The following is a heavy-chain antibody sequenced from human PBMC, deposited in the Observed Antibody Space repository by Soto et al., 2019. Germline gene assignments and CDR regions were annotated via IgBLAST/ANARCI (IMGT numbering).Heavy chain of an antibody. CDR3: AREEYQLQLDY. CDR1: GGSISSYY. Sequence: SETLSLTCTVSGGSISSYYWSWIRQPPGKGLEWIGYIYYSGSTNYNPSLKSRVTISVDTSKNQFSLKLSSVTAADTAVYYCAREEYQLQLDYWGQGTLVTVSS. D-gene: IGHD2-2*01. J-gene: IGHJ4*02. V-gene: IGHV4-59*01. CDR2: IYYSGST.